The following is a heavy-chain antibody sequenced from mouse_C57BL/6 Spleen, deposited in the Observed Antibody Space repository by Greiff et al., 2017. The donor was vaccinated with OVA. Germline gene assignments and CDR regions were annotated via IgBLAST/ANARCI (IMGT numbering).Heavy chain of an antibody. CDR2: IYPVSGET. CDR1: GYTFTDHI. CDR3: GRGYGSSYDYAMDY. V-gene: IGHV1-11*01. Sequence: LMESGAELASPGASVTLSCKASGYTFTDHIMNWVKKRPGQGLEWIGRIYPVSGETNYNQKFMGKATFSVDRSSSTVYMVLNSLTSEDPAVYYCGRGYGSSYDYAMDYWGQGTSVTVSS. J-gene: IGHJ4*01. D-gene: IGHD1-1*01.